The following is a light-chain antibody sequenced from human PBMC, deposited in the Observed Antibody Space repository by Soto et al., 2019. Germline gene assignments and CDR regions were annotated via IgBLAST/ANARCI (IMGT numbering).Light chain of an antibody. Sequence: QSVLTQPTSVSGAPGQRVTISCTGSSSNIWAGYDVHWYQQLPGTAPKLLIYGNSNRPSGVPDRFSGSKSGTSASLAITGLQAEDEADYYCQSYDSSLSGYVVFGGGTKLTVL. CDR2: GNS. V-gene: IGLV1-40*01. CDR3: QSYDSSLSGYVV. J-gene: IGLJ2*01. CDR1: SSNIWAGYD.